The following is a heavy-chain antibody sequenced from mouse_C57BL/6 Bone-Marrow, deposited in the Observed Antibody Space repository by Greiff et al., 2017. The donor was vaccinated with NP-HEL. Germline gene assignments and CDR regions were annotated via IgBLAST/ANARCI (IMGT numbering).Heavy chain of an antibody. CDR1: GFSFTSYG. Sequence: VMLVESGPGLVQPSQCLSITCTASGFSFTSYGVHWVRQSPGKGLEWLGVICRGGSTDYNAAFMSRLSITKDNSKSQVFFKMNRLQADDTAIYYCAKEGSTMVYYYAMDYWGQGTTVTVSS. J-gene: IGHJ4*01. V-gene: IGHV2-5*01. CDR2: ICRGGST. CDR3: AKEGSTMVYYYAMDY. D-gene: IGHD2-13*01.